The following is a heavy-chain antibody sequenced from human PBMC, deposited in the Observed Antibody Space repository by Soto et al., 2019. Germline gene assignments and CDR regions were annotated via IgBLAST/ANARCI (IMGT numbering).Heavy chain of an antibody. CDR3: TTVVNYYDSSGYYYNQGTNDY. V-gene: IGHV3-15*07. CDR2: IKSKTDGGTT. J-gene: IGHJ4*02. Sequence: GGSLRLSCAASGFTFSNAWMNWVRQAPGKGLEWVGRIKSKTDGGTTDYAAPVKGRFTISRDDSKNTLYLQMNSLKTEDTAVYYCTTVVNYYDSSGYYYNQGTNDYWGQGTLVSVSS. CDR1: GFTFSNAW. D-gene: IGHD3-22*01.